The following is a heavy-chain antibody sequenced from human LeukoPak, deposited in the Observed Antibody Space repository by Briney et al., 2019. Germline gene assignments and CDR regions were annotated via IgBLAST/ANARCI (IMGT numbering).Heavy chain of an antibody. CDR1: GYTFTGYY. CDR3: ARSASETNWFDP. Sequence: GASVKVSCKASGYTFTGYYMHWVRQAPGQGLEWMGWINPNSGGTNYAQKFQGRVTMTGDTSISTAYMELSRLRSDDTAVYYCARSASETNWFDPWGQGTLVTVSS. CDR2: INPNSGGT. V-gene: IGHV1-2*02. J-gene: IGHJ5*02.